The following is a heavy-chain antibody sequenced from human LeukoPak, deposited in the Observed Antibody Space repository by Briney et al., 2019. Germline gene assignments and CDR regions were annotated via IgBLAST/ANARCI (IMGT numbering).Heavy chain of an antibody. V-gene: IGHV4-39*01. J-gene: IGHJ5*02. CDR3: ARHGDLLSPFQT. CDR2: IYYSGIT. D-gene: IGHD2-21*02. Sequence: PSETLSLTCTVSGGSISSSNYYWGWIRQPPGKGREWIGSIYYSGITYYNPSLKSRVTISVETSNNQFSLKLSSVTAADTAMYYCARHGDLLSPFQTWGQGTLVTVSS. CDR1: GGSISSSNYY.